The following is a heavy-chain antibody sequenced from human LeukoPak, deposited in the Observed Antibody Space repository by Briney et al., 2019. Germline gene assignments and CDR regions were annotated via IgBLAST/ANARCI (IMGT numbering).Heavy chain of an antibody. Sequence: GASVKVSCKASGYSFTDFYIHWVRQAPGQGLEWMGWINPNNGATNYAQKFQAWVTMTRDTSISTVYMELSRLRSDDTAVYYCARWNRALVGTPALDIWGQGTMGIVSS. J-gene: IGHJ3*02. CDR2: INPNNGAT. D-gene: IGHD1-1*01. CDR3: ARWNRALVGTPALDI. CDR1: GYSFTDFY. V-gene: IGHV1-2*04.